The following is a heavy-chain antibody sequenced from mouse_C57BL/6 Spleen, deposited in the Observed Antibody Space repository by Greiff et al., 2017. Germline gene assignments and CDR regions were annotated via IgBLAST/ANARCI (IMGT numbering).Heavy chain of an antibody. D-gene: IGHD1-1*01. CDR2: IWWDDDK. J-gene: IGHJ2*01. V-gene: IGHV8-8*01. CDR1: GFSLSTFGMG. Sequence: QVTLKVCGPGILQPSQTLSLTCSFSGFSLSTFGMGVGWIRQPSGKGLEWLAHIWWDDDKYYNPAMKSRLTISKDTSKNQVFLKIAKVDTAETATYYGARTSITTVVGDYWGQGTTLTVSS. CDR3: ARTSITTVVGDY.